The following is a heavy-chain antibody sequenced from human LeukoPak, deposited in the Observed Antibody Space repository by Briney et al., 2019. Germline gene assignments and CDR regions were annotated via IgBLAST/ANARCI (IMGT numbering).Heavy chain of an antibody. V-gene: IGHV1-18*04. D-gene: IGHD3-10*01. J-gene: IGHJ4*02. CDR1: GYTFTSYG. CDR3: ARSNGLLWFGEFDY. Sequence: ASVKVPCKASGYTFTSYGISWVRQAPGQGLEWMGWISAYNGNTNYAQKLQGRVTMTTDTSTSTAYMELRSLRSDDTAVYYCARSNGLLWFGEFDYWGQGILVTVSS. CDR2: ISAYNGNT.